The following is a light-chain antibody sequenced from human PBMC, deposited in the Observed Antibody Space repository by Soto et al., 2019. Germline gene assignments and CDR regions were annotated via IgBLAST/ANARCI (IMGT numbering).Light chain of an antibody. CDR3: QQYINWPRT. CDR1: QSVTTN. V-gene: IGKV3-15*01. CDR2: GVS. J-gene: IGKJ1*01. Sequence: EIVMPQSPATLSVSPGERATLSCRASQSVTTNLAWYQQRPGQTPRLLIYGVSTRATGIPTRFSGSGSGTELTLTISSLQYEDFAVYYCQQYINWPRTFGQGTKVVIK.